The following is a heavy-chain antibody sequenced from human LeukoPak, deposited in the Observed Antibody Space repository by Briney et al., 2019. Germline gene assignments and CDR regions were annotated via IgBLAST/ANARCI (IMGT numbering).Heavy chain of an antibody. CDR2: IYYSGST. J-gene: IGHJ5*02. D-gene: IGHD6-19*01. Sequence: SETLPLTCTVSGGSISSYYWSWIRQPPGKGLEWIGYIYYSGSTNYNPSLKSRVTISVDTSKNQFSLKLSSVTAADTAVYYCARDTRAVAGTGLDPWGQGTLVTVSS. CDR1: GGSISSYY. V-gene: IGHV4-59*01. CDR3: ARDTRAVAGTGLDP.